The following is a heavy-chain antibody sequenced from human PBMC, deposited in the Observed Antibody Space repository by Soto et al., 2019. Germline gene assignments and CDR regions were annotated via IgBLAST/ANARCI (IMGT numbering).Heavy chain of an antibody. CDR2: IYNSGTT. CDR1: GGSITRGGYY. J-gene: IGHJ5*02. Sequence: QVQLQESGPGLVKPSETLSLTCTVSGGSITRGGYYWSWIRQHPGKGLEWIGYIYNSGTTYYNPYLKSRVTISVDTSKNPFSLKLTSVTAADTAVYYCARDPAPWGQGTLVTVSS. V-gene: IGHV4-31*03. CDR3: ARDPAP.